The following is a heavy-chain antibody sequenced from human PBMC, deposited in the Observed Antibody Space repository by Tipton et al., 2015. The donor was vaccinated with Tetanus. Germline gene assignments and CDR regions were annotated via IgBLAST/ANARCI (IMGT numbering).Heavy chain of an antibody. CDR2: T. Sequence: GLVKPSETLSLTCTVSGGSIISYYWSWIRQPPGKGLEWIGSTYYNPSLKSRVTISVDTSKNQFSLKLNSVTAADTAVYYCARRNLSLAGFDYWGQGTLVTVSS. D-gene: IGHD6-19*01. J-gene: IGHJ4*02. CDR1: GGSIISYY. CDR3: ARRNLSLAGFDY. V-gene: IGHV4-4*08.